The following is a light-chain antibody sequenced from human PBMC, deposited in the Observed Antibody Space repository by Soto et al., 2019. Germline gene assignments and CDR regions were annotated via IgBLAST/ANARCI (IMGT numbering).Light chain of an antibody. J-gene: IGKJ1*01. CDR1: QSIGRW. V-gene: IGKV1-5*01. Sequence: DIQMTQSPSTLSAFVGDRVTITCRASQSIGRWLAWYQQKPGKAPKLLIYDASSLESGVPSRFSGSGSGTEFTLTISSLQPDDFSTYYCQQYNPYSPERTVGQGTKVEVK. CDR3: QQYNPYSPERT. CDR2: DAS.